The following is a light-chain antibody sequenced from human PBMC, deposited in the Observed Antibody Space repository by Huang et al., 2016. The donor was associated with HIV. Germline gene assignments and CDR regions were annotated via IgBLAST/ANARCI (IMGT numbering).Light chain of an antibody. J-gene: IGKJ1*01. Sequence: DMQMTQSPSSLSASVGDRVTITCRSSQTISNSLNWYQQQTEKSPKLLIYAASTSQGAVPSRCSGCGSGTEFTITLTNLQPEDCATFYCRQSHDNPRTFGEGTSLEIK. V-gene: IGKV1-39*01. CDR2: AAS. CDR1: QTISNS. CDR3: RQSHDNPRT.